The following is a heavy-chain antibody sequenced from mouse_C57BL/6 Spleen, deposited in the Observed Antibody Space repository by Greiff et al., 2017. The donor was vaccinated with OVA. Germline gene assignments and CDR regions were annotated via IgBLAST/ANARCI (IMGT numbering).Heavy chain of an antibody. Sequence: EVKLVESGGGLVQPKGSLKLSCAASGFSFNTYAMNWVRQAPGQGLEWVARIRSKSNNYATYYADSVKDRFTISRDDSESMLYLQMNNLKTEDTAMYYCVRRNGYYWYFDVWGTGTTVTVSS. V-gene: IGHV10-1*01. J-gene: IGHJ1*03. CDR3: VRRNGYYWYFDV. D-gene: IGHD2-2*01. CDR1: GFSFNTYA. CDR2: IRSKSNNYAT.